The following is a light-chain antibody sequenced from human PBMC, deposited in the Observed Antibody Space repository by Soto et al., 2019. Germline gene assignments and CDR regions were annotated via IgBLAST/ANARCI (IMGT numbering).Light chain of an antibody. Sequence: EIVLTQSPATLSLSPGARATLSCRASQSVSNYLAWYQQQPGQAPRLLIYEASNRATGIPARFSGGGSGAEYTLTISSLQSEDVAVYDCQQYDKWPRTFGQGTKVDIK. CDR3: QQYDKWPRT. J-gene: IGKJ1*01. CDR1: QSVSNY. CDR2: EAS. V-gene: IGKV3-11*01.